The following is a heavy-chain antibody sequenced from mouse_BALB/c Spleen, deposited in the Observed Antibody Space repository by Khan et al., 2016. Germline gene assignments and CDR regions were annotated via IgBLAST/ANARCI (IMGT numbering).Heavy chain of an antibody. CDR3: ARPRSTMITTGLAY. D-gene: IGHD2-4*01. V-gene: IGHV8-12*01. Sequence: QVTLKESGPGILQPSQTLSLTCSFSEFSLSTSGMGVSWIRQPSGKGLEWLAHIYWDDDKRYNPPLKSRLTISKDISRNQVFLKITSVDTADTAAYYCARPRSTMITTGLAYWGQGTLVTVSA. CDR2: IYWDDDK. J-gene: IGHJ3*01. CDR1: EFSLSTSGMG.